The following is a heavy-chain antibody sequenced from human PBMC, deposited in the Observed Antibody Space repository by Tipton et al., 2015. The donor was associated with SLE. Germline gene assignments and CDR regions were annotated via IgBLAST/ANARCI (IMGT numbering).Heavy chain of an antibody. J-gene: IGHJ3*02. V-gene: IGHV3-11*05. CDR3: ARDRHRTGFLEWLNAFDI. CDR1: GFTFSDYY. Sequence: SLRLSCAASGFTFSDYYMSWIRQAPGKGLEWVSYISSSSSYTNYADSVKGRFTISRDNAKNSLYLQMNSLRAEDTAVYYCARDRHRTGFLEWLNAFDIWGQGTMVTVSS. CDR2: ISSSSSYT. D-gene: IGHD3-3*01.